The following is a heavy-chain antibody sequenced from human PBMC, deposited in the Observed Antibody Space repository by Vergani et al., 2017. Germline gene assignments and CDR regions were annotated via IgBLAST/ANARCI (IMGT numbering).Heavy chain of an antibody. J-gene: IGHJ3*01. D-gene: IGHD6-19*01. V-gene: IGHV2-70*01. CDR2: IDWDDDK. CDR1: GFSLSTSGMC. CDR3: ARVHIAVAGDAFDL. Sequence: QVTLRESGPALVKPTQTLTLICTFSGFSLSTSGMCVSWIRQPPGKALEWLALIDWDDDKYYSTSLKTRLTISKDTSKNQVVLTMTNMDPVDTATYYCARVHIAVAGDAFDLWGQGTMVTVSS.